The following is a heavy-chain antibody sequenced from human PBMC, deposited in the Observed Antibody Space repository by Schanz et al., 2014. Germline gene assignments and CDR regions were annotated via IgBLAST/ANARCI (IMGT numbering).Heavy chain of an antibody. CDR2: ISSSGTSI. D-gene: IGHD5-12*01. J-gene: IGHJ4*02. CDR3: ARSRGFDANFDF. Sequence: QLLESGGGLVQPGGSLRISCAASGFTFSGYTMNWVRQTPGKGLEWVSFISSSGTSIYYADSVKGRFTISRDNAKNSLYLQMNSLRAEDTAVYYCARSRGFDANFDFWGRGTLXTVSS. CDR1: GFTFSGYT. V-gene: IGHV3-48*01.